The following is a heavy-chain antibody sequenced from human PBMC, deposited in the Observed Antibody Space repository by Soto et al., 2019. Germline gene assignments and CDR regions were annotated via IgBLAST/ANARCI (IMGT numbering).Heavy chain of an antibody. CDR1: GFTFSSYS. Sequence: EVQLVESGGGLVQPGGSLRLSCAASGFTFSSYSMNWVRQAPGKGLEWVSSISSSSSYIYYADSVKGRFTISRDNAKNSLYLQMNSLRAEDTAVYYCARDQRWLLLLDAFDIWGQGTMVTVSS. V-gene: IGHV3-21*01. J-gene: IGHJ3*02. D-gene: IGHD3-22*01. CDR2: ISSSSSYI. CDR3: ARDQRWLLLLDAFDI.